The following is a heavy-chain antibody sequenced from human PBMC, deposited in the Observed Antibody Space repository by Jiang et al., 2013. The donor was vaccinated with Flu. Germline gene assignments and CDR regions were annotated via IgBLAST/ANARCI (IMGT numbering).Heavy chain of an antibody. CDR2: SILVTLIP. V-gene: IGHV5-51*01. CDR3: ARIDGVVAATPYYFDH. D-gene: IGHD2-15*01. Sequence: GAEVKKPGESLKISCKGSGYSFTSYWIGWVRQMPGKGLEWMGSSILVTLIPDTVRPSKARSLSQPTGPPAPPTSTGAVLKASDTAMYYCARIDGVVAATPYYFDHWGQGTLVTVSS. J-gene: IGHJ4*02. CDR1: GYSFTSYW.